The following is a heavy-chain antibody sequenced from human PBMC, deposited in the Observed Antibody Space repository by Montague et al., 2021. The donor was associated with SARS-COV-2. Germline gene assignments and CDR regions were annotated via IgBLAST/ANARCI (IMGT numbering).Heavy chain of an antibody. CDR1: GGSMSSYH. V-gene: IGHV4-59*01. J-gene: IGHJ4*02. CDR3: ARDVRYYYDQ. Sequence: SETLSLTCSVSGGSMSSYHWFWIRQPPGEGLEWIGYVSYRGSTNXXLSLKSRVTISLDTSKNRFSLRVTSVTAADTAVYYCARDVRYYYDQWGQGILVTVSS. D-gene: IGHD3-10*01. CDR2: VSYRGST.